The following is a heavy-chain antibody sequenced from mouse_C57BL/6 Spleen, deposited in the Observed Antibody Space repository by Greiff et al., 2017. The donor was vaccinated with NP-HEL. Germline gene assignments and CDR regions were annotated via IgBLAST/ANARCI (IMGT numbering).Heavy chain of an antibody. CDR1: GFTFSSYG. V-gene: IGHV5-6*01. CDR2: ISSGGSYT. CDR3: ARLHSNYAMDY. J-gene: IGHJ4*01. D-gene: IGHD2-5*01. Sequence: EVQGVESGGDLVKPGGSLKLSCAASGFTFSSYGMSWVRQTPDKRLEWVATISSGGSYTYYPDSVKGRFTISRDNAKNTLYLQMSSLKSEDTAMYYCARLHSNYAMDYWGQGTSVTVSS.